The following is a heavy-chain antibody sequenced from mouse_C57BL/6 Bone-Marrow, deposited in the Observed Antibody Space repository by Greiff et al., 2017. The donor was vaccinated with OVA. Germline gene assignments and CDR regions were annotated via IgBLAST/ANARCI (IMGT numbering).Heavy chain of an antibody. V-gene: IGHV1-50*01. CDR1: GYTFTSYW. CDR3: ARGEYITTVYYFDY. J-gene: IGHJ2*01. D-gene: IGHD1-1*01. CDR2: IDPSDSYT. Sequence: QVQLQQPGAELVKPGASVKLSCKASGYTFTSYWMQWVKQRPGQGLEWIGEIDPSDSYTNYNQKFKGKATLTVDTSSSTAYMQLSSLTSEDSAVYYCARGEYITTVYYFDYWGKGTTLTVSS.